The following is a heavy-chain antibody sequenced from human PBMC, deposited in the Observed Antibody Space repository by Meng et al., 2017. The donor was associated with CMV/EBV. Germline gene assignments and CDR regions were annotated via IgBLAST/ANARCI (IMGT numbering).Heavy chain of an antibody. J-gene: IGHJ6*02. D-gene: IGHD2-2*01. CDR3: ARADIVVVPAARKVYYYYGMDV. CDR2: IKQDGSEK. V-gene: IGHV3-7*01. Sequence: GESLKISCAASGFTFSSYWMSWVRQAPGKGLEWVANIKQDGSEKYYVDSVKGRFTISRDNAKNSLYLQMNSLRAEDTAVYYCARADIVVVPAARKVYYYYGMDVWGQGTTVTVS. CDR1: GFTFSSYW.